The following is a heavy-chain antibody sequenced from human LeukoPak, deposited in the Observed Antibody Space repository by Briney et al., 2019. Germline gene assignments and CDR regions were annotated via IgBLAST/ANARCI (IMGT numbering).Heavy chain of an antibody. D-gene: IGHD4-17*01. V-gene: IGHV1-69*05. CDR2: IIPIFGTA. CDR1: GGTFSSYA. Sequence: SVAVSCKASGGTFSSYAISWVRQAPGQGLEWMGGIIPIFGTANYAQKFQGRVTITTDESTSTAYMELSSLRSEGTAVYDCASLTTVTTGDDYWGGGALVTVSS. J-gene: IGHJ4*02. CDR3: ASLTTVTTGDDY.